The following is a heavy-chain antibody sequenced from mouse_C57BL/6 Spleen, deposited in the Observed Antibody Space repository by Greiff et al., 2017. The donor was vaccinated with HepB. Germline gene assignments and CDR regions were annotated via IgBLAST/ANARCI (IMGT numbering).Heavy chain of an antibody. CDR3: ARGGGFDY. CDR2: IDPSDSYT. J-gene: IGHJ2*01. V-gene: IGHV1-69*01. CDR1: GYTFTSYW. Sequence: VQLQQPGAELVMPGASVKLSCKASGYTFTSYWMHWVKQRPGQGLEWIGEIDPSDSYTNYNQKFTGKSTLTVDKSSSTAYMQLSSLTSEDSAVYYCARGGGFDYWGQGTTLTVSS.